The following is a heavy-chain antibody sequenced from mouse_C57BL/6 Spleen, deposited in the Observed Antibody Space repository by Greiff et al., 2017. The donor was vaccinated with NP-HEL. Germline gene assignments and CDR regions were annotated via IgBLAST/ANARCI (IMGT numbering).Heavy chain of an antibody. CDR3: ARVYYGNFYACVAY. Sequence: QVQLQQPGAELVRPGSSVKLSCKASGYTFTSYWMHWVKQRPIQGLEWIGNIDPSDSETHYNQKFKDKATLTVDKSSSTAYMQLSSLTSEDSAVYYCARVYYGNFYACVAYWGQGTLVTVSA. J-gene: IGHJ3*01. CDR1: GYTFTSYW. V-gene: IGHV1-52*01. CDR2: IDPSDSET. D-gene: IGHD2-1*01.